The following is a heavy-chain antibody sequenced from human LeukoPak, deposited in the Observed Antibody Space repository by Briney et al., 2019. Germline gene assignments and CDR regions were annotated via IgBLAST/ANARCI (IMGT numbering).Heavy chain of an antibody. CDR2: ISAYNGNT. V-gene: IGHV1-18*01. CDR1: GYTFTSYG. D-gene: IGHD3-22*01. Sequence: ASVKVSCKASGYTFTSYGISWVRQAPGQGLEWMGWISAYNGNTNYAQKLQGRVTMTTDTSTSTAYMELRSLRSDDTAVYYCARGDYYDSSGYYYPHNFDYWGQGTLVTVSS. CDR3: ARGDYYDSSGYYYPHNFDY. J-gene: IGHJ4*02.